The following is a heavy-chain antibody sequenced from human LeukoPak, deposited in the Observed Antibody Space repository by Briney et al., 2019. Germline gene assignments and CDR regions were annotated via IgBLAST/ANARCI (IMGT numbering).Heavy chain of an antibody. D-gene: IGHD5-18*01. CDR3: ARDGGYSYGLYYFDY. V-gene: IGHV3-33*01. J-gene: IGHJ4*02. CDR2: IWYDGSNK. CDR1: GFTFSSYG. Sequence: PGGSLRLSCAASGFTFSSYGMHWVRQAPGKGLEWVAVIWYDGSNKYYADSVKGRFTISRDNSKNTLYLQMNSLRAEDMAVYYCARDGGYSYGLYYFDYWGQGTLVTVSS.